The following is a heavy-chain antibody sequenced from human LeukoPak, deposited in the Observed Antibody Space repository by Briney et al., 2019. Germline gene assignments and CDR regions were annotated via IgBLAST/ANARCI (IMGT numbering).Heavy chain of an antibody. Sequence: SETLSLTCAVYGVSFSGYYWSWLRQPPGKGLEWIGEINHSGSTNYNPSLKSRVAISVDTSKNQFSLKLSSVTAADTAVYYCARGWIQLWPYYYYYMDVWGKGTTVTVSS. D-gene: IGHD5-18*01. V-gene: IGHV4-34*01. CDR1: GVSFSGYY. J-gene: IGHJ6*03. CDR2: INHSGST. CDR3: ARGWIQLWPYYYYYMDV.